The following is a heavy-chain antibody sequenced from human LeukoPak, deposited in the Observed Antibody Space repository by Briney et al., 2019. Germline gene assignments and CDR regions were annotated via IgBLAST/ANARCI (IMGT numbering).Heavy chain of an antibody. D-gene: IGHD3-10*01. J-gene: IGHJ4*02. CDR2: INPNSGGT. CDR1: GYTLTGYY. CDR3: ARDGSGSYYIADY. Sequence: ASVKVSCKASGYTLTGYYMHWVRQAPGQGLAWMGWINPNSGGTNYAQKFQGRVTMTRDTSISTAYMELSRLRSDDTAVYYCARDGSGSYYIADYWGQGTLVTVSS. V-gene: IGHV1-2*02.